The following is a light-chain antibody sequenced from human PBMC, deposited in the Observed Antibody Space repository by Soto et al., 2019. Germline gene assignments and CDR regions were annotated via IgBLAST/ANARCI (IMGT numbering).Light chain of an antibody. CDR2: KAS. CDR3: QQYYFYST. CDR1: QSISNW. Sequence: DIQMTQSPSTLSASVGDRVTITCRASQSISNWLTWYQQKPGKAPKLLIYKASTLESGVPSRFSGSGSGTEFTLTLSSLQPDDFATYYCQQYYFYSTFGQGTRVEIK. V-gene: IGKV1-5*03. J-gene: IGKJ1*01.